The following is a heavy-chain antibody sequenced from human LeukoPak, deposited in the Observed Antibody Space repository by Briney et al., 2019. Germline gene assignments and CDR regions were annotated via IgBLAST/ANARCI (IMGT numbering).Heavy chain of an antibody. J-gene: IGHJ5*02. CDR2: MNPNSGNT. CDR1: GHTFTSYD. CDR3: ARGDQYYDFWSGYSPRNWFDP. Sequence: ASVKVSCKASGHTFTSYDINWVRQATGQGLEWMGWMNPNSGNTGYAQKFQGRVTMTRNTSISTAYMELSSLRSEDTAVYYCARGDQYYDFWSGYSPRNWFDPWGQGTLVTVSS. D-gene: IGHD3-3*01. V-gene: IGHV1-8*01.